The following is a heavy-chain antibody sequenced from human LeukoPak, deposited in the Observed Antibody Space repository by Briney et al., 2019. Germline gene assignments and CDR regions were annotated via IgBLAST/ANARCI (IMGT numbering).Heavy chain of an antibody. CDR3: ARDWGYCSGGSCYLVF. CDR2: INPNSGGT. D-gene: IGHD2-15*01. Sequence: ASVKVSCKASGYTFTNYYMHWVRQAPGQGLEWMGWINPNSGGTNYAQKFQGRVTMTRDTSISTAYMELSRLRSDDTAVYYCARDWGYCSGGSCYLVFWGQGTLVTVSS. CDR1: GYTFTNYY. J-gene: IGHJ4*02. V-gene: IGHV1-2*02.